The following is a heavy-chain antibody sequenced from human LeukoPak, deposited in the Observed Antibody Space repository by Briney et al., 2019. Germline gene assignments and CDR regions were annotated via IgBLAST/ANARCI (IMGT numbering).Heavy chain of an antibody. Sequence: SETLSLTCTVSGASVSSGSYYWSWIRQPPGKGLEWIAYIYYSGSANYNPSLKSRVTISVDTSKNQFSLNLSSVTDADTAVYYCAVGVGGDDWKYYFDYWGQGTLVTVSS. J-gene: IGHJ4*02. D-gene: IGHD1-1*01. CDR3: AVGVGGDDWKYYFDY. CDR1: GASVSSGSYY. CDR2: IYYSGSA. V-gene: IGHV4-61*01.